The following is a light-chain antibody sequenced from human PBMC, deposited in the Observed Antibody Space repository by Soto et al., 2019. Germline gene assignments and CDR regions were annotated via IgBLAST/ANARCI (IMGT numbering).Light chain of an antibody. CDR3: QQYETFSGT. Sequence: DIQMTQSPSTLSGSVGDRVTSTCRASQSISGWLAWYQQKPGEAPKLLTYDASALPRGVPSRFSGSGSGTKFTLTIASLQPDDFATYYCQQYETFSGTFGPGTKVDIK. CDR2: DAS. V-gene: IGKV1-5*01. CDR1: QSISGW. J-gene: IGKJ1*01.